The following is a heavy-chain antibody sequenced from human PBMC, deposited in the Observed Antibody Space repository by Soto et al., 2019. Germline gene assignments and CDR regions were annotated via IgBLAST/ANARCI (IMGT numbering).Heavy chain of an antibody. CDR1: GFTFSSYA. CDR3: ARERHYYDSSGYYAFDI. J-gene: IGHJ3*02. Sequence: GGSLRLSCAASGFTFSSYAMHWVRQAPGKGLEWVAVISYDGSNKYYADSVKGRFTISRDNSKNTLYLQMNSLRAEDTAVYYCARERHYYDSSGYYAFDIWGQGTMVTVSS. D-gene: IGHD3-22*01. V-gene: IGHV3-30*04. CDR2: ISYDGSNK.